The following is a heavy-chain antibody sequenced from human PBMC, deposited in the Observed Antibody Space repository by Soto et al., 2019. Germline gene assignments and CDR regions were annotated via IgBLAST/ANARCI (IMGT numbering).Heavy chain of an antibody. Sequence: SVKVSCKASGFTFTSSAMQWVRQARGQRLEWIGWIVVGSGNTNYAQKFQERVTITRDMSTSTAYMELSSLRSEDTAVYYCAAETRSSEDDYYYYYMDVWGKGTTVTVSS. V-gene: IGHV1-58*02. J-gene: IGHJ6*03. D-gene: IGHD2-2*01. CDR3: AAETRSSEDDYYYYYMDV. CDR2: IVVGSGNT. CDR1: GFTFTSSA.